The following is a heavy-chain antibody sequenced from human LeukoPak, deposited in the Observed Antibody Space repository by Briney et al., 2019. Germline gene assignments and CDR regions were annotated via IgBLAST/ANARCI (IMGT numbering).Heavy chain of an antibody. D-gene: IGHD4-23*01. CDR2: IYHSGSK. J-gene: IGHJ3*02. Sequence: PSETLSLTCTVSGGSISSSSYYWAWIRQSPGKGLEWIASIYHSGSKYYNPSLKSRVTISQDTSKNQFSLQVSSVTAADSAVYYCAREAGFTTVVPDAFDIWGQGTMVTVSS. CDR3: AREAGFTTVVPDAFDI. CDR1: GGSISSSSYY. V-gene: IGHV4-39*07.